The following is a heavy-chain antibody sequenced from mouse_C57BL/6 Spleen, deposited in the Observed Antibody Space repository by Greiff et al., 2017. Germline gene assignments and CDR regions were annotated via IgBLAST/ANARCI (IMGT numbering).Heavy chain of an antibody. J-gene: IGHJ2*01. Sequence: QVQLQQSGTELVKPGASVKLSCKASGYTFTSYWMHWVKQRPGQGLEWIGNINPSDGGTNYNEKFKGKATLTVDKSSSTAYMQLSSLTSEDSAVYYCAREGVYYGGFFDYWGQGTTLTVSS. V-gene: IGHV1-53*01. CDR3: AREGVYYGGFFDY. CDR1: GYTFTSYW. D-gene: IGHD1-1*01. CDR2: INPSDGGT.